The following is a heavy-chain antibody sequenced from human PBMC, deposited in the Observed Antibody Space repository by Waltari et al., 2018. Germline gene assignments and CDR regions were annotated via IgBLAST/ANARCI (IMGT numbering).Heavy chain of an antibody. CDR2: IHPVDPDT. J-gene: IGHJ4*02. Sequence: EVQLVQSGAEVKKPGESLKISCKGAGYRFTSYWIGWVPQMPGKGLEWMAIIHPVDPDTRYSPSFQGQVPISADQSISTAYLPWSSLKASDTAMYYCARSGRPLWSIDYWGQGTLVTVSS. V-gene: IGHV5-51*01. D-gene: IGHD5-18*01. CDR3: ARSGRPLWSIDY. CDR1: GYRFTSYW.